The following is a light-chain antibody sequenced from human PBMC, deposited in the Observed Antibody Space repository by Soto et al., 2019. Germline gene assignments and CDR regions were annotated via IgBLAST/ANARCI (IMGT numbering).Light chain of an antibody. CDR1: QSLLQTNGYTY. J-gene: IGKJ1*01. CDR3: MQSLQTPPWT. CDR2: LTS. Sequence: DIVMTQSPLSLPVTPGEPASISCRSSQSLLQTNGYTYLDWYLQKPGQSPQLLIYLTSIRASGVPDRFSGSGSGTEFTLKISKAEAEDVGVYYCMQSLQTPPWTFGPGTKVEFK. V-gene: IGKV2-28*01.